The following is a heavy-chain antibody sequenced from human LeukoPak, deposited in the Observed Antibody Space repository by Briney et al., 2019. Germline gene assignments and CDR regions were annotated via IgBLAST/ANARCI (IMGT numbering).Heavy chain of an antibody. V-gene: IGHV1-2*04. CDR1: GYTFTGYY. CDR2: INPNSGGT. Sequence: ASVKVSCKASGYTFTGYYMHWVRQAPGQGLEWMGWINPNSGGTNYAQKFQGWVTMTRDTSISTAYMELSRLRSDDTAVYYCARDQAHFYYGSGRNPVGYYGMDVWGQGTTVTVSS. CDR3: ARDQAHFYYGSGRNPVGYYGMDV. D-gene: IGHD3-10*01. J-gene: IGHJ6*02.